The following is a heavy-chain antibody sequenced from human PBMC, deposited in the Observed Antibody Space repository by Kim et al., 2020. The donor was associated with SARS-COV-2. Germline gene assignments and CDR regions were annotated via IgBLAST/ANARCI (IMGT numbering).Heavy chain of an antibody. CDR1: GYTFTSYA. V-gene: IGHV1-3*01. CDR2: INAGNGNT. D-gene: IGHD3-10*01. CDR3: ARDRGITMVRGTNWFDP. J-gene: IGHJ5*02. Sequence: ASVKVSCKASGYTFTSYAMHWVRQAPGQRLEWMGWINAGNGNTKYSQKFQGRVTITRDTSASTAYMELSSLRSEDTAVYYCARDRGITMVRGTNWFDPWGQGTLVTVSS.